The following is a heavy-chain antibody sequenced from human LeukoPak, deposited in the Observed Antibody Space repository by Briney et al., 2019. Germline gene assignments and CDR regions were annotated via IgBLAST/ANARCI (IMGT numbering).Heavy chain of an antibody. D-gene: IGHD2-2*01. CDR3: GRWGITAALDR. CDR2: IRPDGDDK. CDR1: GFMFRDYW. J-gene: IGHJ5*02. Sequence: LGGSLRLSCAVSGFMFRDYWMAWVRQAPGKGLEWVANIRPDGDDKYYVESVRGRFTISRDNAQSSLSLQMDSLRVEDSAVYHCGRWGITAALDRWGQGTLVSVSS. V-gene: IGHV3-7*01.